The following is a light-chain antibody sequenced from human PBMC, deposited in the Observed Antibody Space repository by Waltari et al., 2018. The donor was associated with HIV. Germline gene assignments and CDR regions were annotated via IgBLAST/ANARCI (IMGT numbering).Light chain of an antibody. CDR1: ERFVSSDGNTY. CDR3: MQETFWGWT. CDR2: KVS. Sequence: EVVMTQFPVPLSVTSGQSVFISCRSSERFVSSDGNTYLNWFQQRPGQSPRRLIYKVSNRESGVPGKFSGSGSVTVFTLRINNVQADDVGIYYCMQETFWGWTFGPGTKLEI. J-gene: IGKJ1*01. V-gene: IGKV2-30*01.